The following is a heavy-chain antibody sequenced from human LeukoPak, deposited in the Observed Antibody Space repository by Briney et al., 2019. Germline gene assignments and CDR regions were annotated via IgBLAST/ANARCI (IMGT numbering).Heavy chain of an antibody. CDR2: ISSSGSTI. CDR1: GFTFSSYE. CDR3: ARVPGGMEWSDFDY. Sequence: GGSLRLSCAASGFTFSSYEMNWVRQAPGKGLEWVSYISSSGSTIYYADSVKGRFTISRDNAKKSLYLQMNSLRAEDTAVYYCARVPGGMEWSDFDYWGQGTLVTVSS. J-gene: IGHJ4*02. D-gene: IGHD3-3*01. V-gene: IGHV3-48*03.